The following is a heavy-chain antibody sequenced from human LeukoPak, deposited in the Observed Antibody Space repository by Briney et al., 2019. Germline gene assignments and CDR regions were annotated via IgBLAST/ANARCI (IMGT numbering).Heavy chain of an antibody. CDR3: ARGRGSTSRY. J-gene: IGHJ4*02. V-gene: IGHV1-18*01. CDR2: ISTHNGDT. Sequence: GASVKVSCKASGYTFTNYGITGVRQAPGQGLEWMGWISTHNGDTNYAQNLQARVTMTTDTSTSTAYMELRSLRSDDTAVYYCARGRGSTSRYWGQGTLVTVSS. D-gene: IGHD5-12*01. CDR1: GYTFTNYG.